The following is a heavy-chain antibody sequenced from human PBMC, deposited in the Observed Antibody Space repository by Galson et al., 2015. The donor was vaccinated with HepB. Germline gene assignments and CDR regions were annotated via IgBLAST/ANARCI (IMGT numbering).Heavy chain of an antibody. D-gene: IGHD5-18*01. CDR2: IYWDDDK. J-gene: IGHJ4*02. CDR1: GFSLSTSGVG. V-gene: IGHV2-5*02. CDR3: AHIGTWIQLWSREVYFDY. Sequence: PALVKPTQTLTLTCTFSGFSLSTSGVGVGWIRQPPGKALEWLALIYWDDDKRYSPSLKSRLTITKDTSKNQVVLTMTNMEPVDTAPYYCAHIGTWIQLWSREVYFDYWAREPWSPSPQ.